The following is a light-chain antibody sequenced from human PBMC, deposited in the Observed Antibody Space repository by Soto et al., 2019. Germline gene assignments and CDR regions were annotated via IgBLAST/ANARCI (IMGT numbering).Light chain of an antibody. J-gene: IGLJ1*01. CDR2: EVS. Sequence: QSALTQPPSASGSPGQSVTISCTGTSSDVGGYNYVSWYQQHPGKAPKLMIYEVSKRPSGVPDRFSGSKSGNTASLTVSGLQAEDEADYYCSSYAGSNNYVFGPGTKV. CDR1: SSDVGGYNY. V-gene: IGLV2-8*01. CDR3: SSYAGSNNYV.